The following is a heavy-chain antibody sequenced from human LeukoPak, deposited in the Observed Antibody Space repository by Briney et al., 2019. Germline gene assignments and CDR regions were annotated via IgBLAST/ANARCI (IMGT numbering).Heavy chain of an antibody. CDR2: TYYSGRT. Sequence: SETLSLTCTVSGGSISSYYWSWIRQPPGKGLEWIGYTYYSGRTDYNPSLKSRVTISLDTSKNQFSLRLSSVTAADTAVYYCARDVYQLLPDYWGQGTLVTVSS. J-gene: IGHJ4*02. CDR1: GGSISSYY. V-gene: IGHV4-59*12. CDR3: ARDVYQLLPDY. D-gene: IGHD2-2*01.